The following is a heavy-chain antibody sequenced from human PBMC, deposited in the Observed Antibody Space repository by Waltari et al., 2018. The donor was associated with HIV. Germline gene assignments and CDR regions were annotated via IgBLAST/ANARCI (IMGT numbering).Heavy chain of an antibody. CDR3: ARGPRSGYTYG. CDR2: IFYSGST. J-gene: IGHJ4*02. CDR1: GGSVSSGSYY. Sequence: QVQLQESGPGLVKPSETLSLTCTVSGGSVSSGSYYLSWIRQPPGKGLEWIGYIFYSGSTNYNPSLKSRVTISVDTSQNQFSLKLSSVTAADTAVYYCARGPRSGYTYGWGQGTLVTVSS. D-gene: IGHD5-18*01. V-gene: IGHV4-61*01.